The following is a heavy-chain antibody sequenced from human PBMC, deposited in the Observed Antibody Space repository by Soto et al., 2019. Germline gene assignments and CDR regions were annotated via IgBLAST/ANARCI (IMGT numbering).Heavy chain of an antibody. V-gene: IGHV3-21*01. CDR2: ISSSSSYI. D-gene: IGHD2-21*02. J-gene: IGHJ4*02. CDR1: GFTFSSYS. Sequence: GGSLRLSCAASGFTFSSYSMNWVRQAPGKGLEWVSSISSSSSYIYYADSVKGRFTISRDNAKNSLYLQMNSLRAEDTAVYYCAVEASYCGGDCYFDYWGKGTLVTVSS. CDR3: AVEASYCGGDCYFDY.